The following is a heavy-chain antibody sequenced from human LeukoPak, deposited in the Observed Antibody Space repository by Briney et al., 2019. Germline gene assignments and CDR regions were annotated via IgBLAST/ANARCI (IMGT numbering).Heavy chain of an antibody. CDR2: INPAGNYA. Sequence: GGSLRLSCAASGFTFSNYWIHWVRQAPGKGLVWVSRINPAGNYANYADSVKGRFTISRDDAKNTVYLQMNSLRAEDTALFYCVRDWDHYDFDSWGQGTLVTVSS. J-gene: IGHJ5*01. CDR3: VRDWDHYDFDS. V-gene: IGHV3-74*01. D-gene: IGHD3-3*01. CDR1: GFTFSNYW.